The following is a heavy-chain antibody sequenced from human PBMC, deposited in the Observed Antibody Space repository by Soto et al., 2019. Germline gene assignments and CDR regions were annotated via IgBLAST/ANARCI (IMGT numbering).Heavy chain of an antibody. D-gene: IGHD4-17*01. CDR3: ARAGDYPLTGAFDV. Sequence: QVQLQESGPGLVKPSGTLSLTCAVSGGSISSNNWWSWVRQPPGKGLEWIGEIYHSGRTNYNPSLKSRDTISVDKSKNEFSLKLGSVTAADTAMYYCARAGDYPLTGAFDVWGQGTMVTVSS. CDR2: IYHSGRT. V-gene: IGHV4-4*02. CDR1: GGSISSNNW. J-gene: IGHJ3*01.